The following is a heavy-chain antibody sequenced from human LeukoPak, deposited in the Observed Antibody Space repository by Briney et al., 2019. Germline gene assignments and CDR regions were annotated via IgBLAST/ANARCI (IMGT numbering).Heavy chain of an antibody. CDR3: AIMHRYYDGSGYWVQ. D-gene: IGHD3-22*01. J-gene: IGHJ4*02. CDR2: ISTSGGST. V-gene: IGHV3-23*01. Sequence: GGSLRLSCAASGFTFSSYSMNWVRQAPGKGLEWVSGISTSGGSTSYADSVKGRFTISRDNPRNTLYMQMNSLRAEDTAVYYCAIMHRYYDGSGYWVQWGQGTLVTVSS. CDR1: GFTFSSYS.